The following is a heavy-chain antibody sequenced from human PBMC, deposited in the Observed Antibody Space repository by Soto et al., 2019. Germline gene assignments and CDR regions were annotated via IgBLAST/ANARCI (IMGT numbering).Heavy chain of an antibody. CDR3: ARDYSIGWFDP. J-gene: IGHJ5*02. CDR1: GFTFSSYA. CDR2: ISYDGSNK. D-gene: IGHD6-19*01. V-gene: IGHV3-30-3*01. Sequence: QVQLVESGGGVVQPGRSLRLSCAASGFTFSSYATHWVRQAPGKGLEWVAVISYDGSNKYYADSVKGRFTISRDNSKNTLYLQMNSLRAEDTAVYYCARDYSIGWFDPWGQGTLVTVSS.